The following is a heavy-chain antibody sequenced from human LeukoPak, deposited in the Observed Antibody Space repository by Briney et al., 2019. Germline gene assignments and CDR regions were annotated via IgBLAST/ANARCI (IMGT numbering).Heavy chain of an antibody. D-gene: IGHD3-3*01. Sequence: PGGSLRLSCAASGFTFDDYAMHWVRQAPGKGLEWVSGLSWNSGSIGYADSVKGRFTISRDNAKKSLYLQMNSLRAEDMALYYCAKDGRAFGVALRGSDTFDMWGQGTMVTVSS. CDR2: LSWNSGSI. V-gene: IGHV3-9*03. J-gene: IGHJ3*02. CDR1: GFTFDDYA. CDR3: AKDGRAFGVALRGSDTFDM.